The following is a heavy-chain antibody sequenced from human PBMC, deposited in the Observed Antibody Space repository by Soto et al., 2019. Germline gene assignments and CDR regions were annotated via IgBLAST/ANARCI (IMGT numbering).Heavy chain of an antibody. CDR2: IFYSGTT. J-gene: IGHJ5*02. CDR1: GGSISSYF. Sequence: QVQLQESGPGLVKPSETLSLTCAVSGGSISSYFWSWIRQPPGKGLEWIGYIFYSGTTIYNPSLRSRVTISVDTSKNQFSLRLISVNAADTAVYYCARVESNWFDPWGQGTLVTVSS. D-gene: IGHD1-1*01. V-gene: IGHV4-59*08. CDR3: ARVESNWFDP.